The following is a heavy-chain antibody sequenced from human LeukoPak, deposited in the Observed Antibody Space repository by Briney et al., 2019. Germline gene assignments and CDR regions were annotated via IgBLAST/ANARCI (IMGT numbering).Heavy chain of an antibody. Sequence: SETLPLTCTVSGYSISSGYYWGWIRQTPGKGLEWIGSIHHSGSTDYNPSLKSRVTMSVDTSKEQFSLNLNSVTAADTAVYFCARDGRSGSYGGHAFDIWGQGTMVTVSS. D-gene: IGHD1-26*01. V-gene: IGHV4-38-2*02. CDR3: ARDGRSGSYGGHAFDI. CDR2: IHHSGST. CDR1: GYSISSGYY. J-gene: IGHJ3*02.